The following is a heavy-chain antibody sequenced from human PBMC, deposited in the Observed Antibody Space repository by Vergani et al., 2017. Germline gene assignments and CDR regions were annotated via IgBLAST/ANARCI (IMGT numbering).Heavy chain of an antibody. CDR3: ARGFNAGRLQTYDMDV. V-gene: IGHV3-53*01. CDR1: GFTVSSSY. Sequence: EVQLVESGGGLIQPGGSLRLSCAASGFTVSSSYMSWVRQAPGKGLEWVSVIYSGGSTYYADSVKGRFTISRDNSKNTLYLQMNSLRAEATAVYYCARGFNAGRLQTYDMDVWGQGTTVTVSS. CDR2: IYSGGST. D-gene: IGHD4-11*01. J-gene: IGHJ6*02.